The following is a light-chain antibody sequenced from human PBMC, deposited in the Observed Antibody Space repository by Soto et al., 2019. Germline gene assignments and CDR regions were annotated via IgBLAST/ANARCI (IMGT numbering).Light chain of an antibody. CDR1: SSDVGGYNY. J-gene: IGLJ2*01. V-gene: IGLV2-14*01. CDR3: SSYTSSSFVV. CDR2: DVS. Sequence: QSALTQPASVSGSPGQSITISCTGTSSDVGGYNYVSWYQQHPGKAPKLMIYDVSNRPSGVSNRFSGSKPGNTASLTISGLQAEDEADYYCSSYTSSSFVVFGGGTKLTVL.